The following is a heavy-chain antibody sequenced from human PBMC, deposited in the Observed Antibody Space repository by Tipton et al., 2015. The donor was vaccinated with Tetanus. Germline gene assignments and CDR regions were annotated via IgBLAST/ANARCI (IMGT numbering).Heavy chain of an antibody. D-gene: IGHD3-3*01. Sequence: TLSLTCTVSGDSLSNGDYYWSWIRQPPGKGLEWLAYISYSGSTNSNYALKSRITISRDTSKNQISLKLTSVTAADTAVYYCARANYNFPKKGPFDSWGQGTLVIVSS. V-gene: IGHV4-61*08. CDR1: GDSLSNGDYY. CDR3: ARANYNFPKKGPFDS. CDR2: ISYSGST. J-gene: IGHJ4*02.